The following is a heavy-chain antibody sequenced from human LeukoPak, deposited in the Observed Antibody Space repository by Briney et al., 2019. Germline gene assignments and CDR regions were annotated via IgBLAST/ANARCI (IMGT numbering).Heavy chain of an antibody. V-gene: IGHV3-53*01. CDR2: IYSGGST. CDR3: AREAVDAYYFDY. J-gene: IGHJ4*02. Sequence: PGGSPRLSFAASGFTVSNNYLSWVRQAPGKGLEWVSIIYSGGSTYYADSVKGRFTISRDNSKNTLYLQMNSLRAEDTAVYYCAREAVDAYYFDYWGQGTLVTVSS. CDR1: GFTVSNNY. D-gene: IGHD2-15*01.